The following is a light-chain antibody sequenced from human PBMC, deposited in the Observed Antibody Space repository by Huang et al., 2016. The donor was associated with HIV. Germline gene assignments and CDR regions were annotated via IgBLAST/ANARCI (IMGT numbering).Light chain of an antibody. V-gene: IGKV3-15*01. CDR3: QQYNNWPPMYT. J-gene: IGKJ2*01. Sequence: EIVMTQSPDTLSVSPGEGATLSCRASQSVSSNLAWYQQIPGQAPRLRIYGASTRATGVPARFSGSGSGTEFTLTISSLQSEDFAVYYCQQYNNWPPMYTFGQGTKLEIK. CDR2: GAS. CDR1: QSVSSN.